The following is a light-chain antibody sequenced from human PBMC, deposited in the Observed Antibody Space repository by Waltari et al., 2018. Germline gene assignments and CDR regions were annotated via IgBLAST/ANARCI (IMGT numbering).Light chain of an antibody. Sequence: QSALTQPASVSGSPGQSITISCTGTSSDVGNYNYVPWYQQHPGRAPKLMIYDVSNRPLGVSSRFSGSKSGNTASLTISGLQAEDEADYYCSSYTRSSTRVFGTGTTVTVL. CDR2: DVS. V-gene: IGLV2-14*03. CDR3: SSYTRSSTRV. CDR1: SSDVGNYNY. J-gene: IGLJ1*01.